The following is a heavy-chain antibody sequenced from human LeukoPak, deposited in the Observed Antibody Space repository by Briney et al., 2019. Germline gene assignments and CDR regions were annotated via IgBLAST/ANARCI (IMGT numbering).Heavy chain of an antibody. CDR3: ARPLKGGETRDY. Sequence: YPSETLSLTCTVSGGFISSSTYYWGWIRQPPGKGLEWIGSIYYSGNTYYNPSLKSRVTISVDTSKNQFSLKLSSVTTADTAVYYCARPLKGGETRDYWGQGILVTVSS. CDR1: GGFISSSTYY. D-gene: IGHD3-16*01. J-gene: IGHJ4*02. CDR2: IYYSGNT. V-gene: IGHV4-39*01.